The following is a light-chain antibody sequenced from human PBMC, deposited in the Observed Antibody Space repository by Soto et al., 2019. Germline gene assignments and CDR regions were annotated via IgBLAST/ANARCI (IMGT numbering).Light chain of an antibody. J-gene: IGKJ4*01. V-gene: IGKV1-12*01. CDR3: LQGHTFPLS. CDR2: SAT. CDR1: HDIGDC. Sequence: DIQMTQSPSSVSASVGDRVTITCRASHDIGDCLAWHQQKPGEAPKLLIYSATTLHSGVPSRFSGSGSGTDFTLPISSLQPEDFATYYCLQGHTFPLSFGGGTKVEIK.